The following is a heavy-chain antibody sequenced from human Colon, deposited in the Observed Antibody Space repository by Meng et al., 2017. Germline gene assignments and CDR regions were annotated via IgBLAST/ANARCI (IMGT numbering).Heavy chain of an antibody. V-gene: IGHV1-18*01. Sequence: QVKLVQSEAEVKNPGASVKVSCKVSGYSYGISWVRQAPGQGLEWMGWVNYYNGDTDYPQKFQGRLTMTTDTSASTAYMELRSLTSDDTAVYYCAKADVLAASHPWGQGTLVTVSS. CDR3: AKADVLAASHP. D-gene: IGHD6-25*01. CDR1: GYSYG. CDR2: VNYYNGDT. J-gene: IGHJ5*02.